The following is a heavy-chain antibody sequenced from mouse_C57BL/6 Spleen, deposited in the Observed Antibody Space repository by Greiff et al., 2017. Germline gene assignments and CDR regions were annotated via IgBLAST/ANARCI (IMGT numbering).Heavy chain of an antibody. D-gene: IGHD2-12*01. Sequence: DVQLQESGPGLVKPSQSLYLPCSVTGYSITSGYYWNWIRQFPGNKLEWMGYISYDGSNNYNPYLKNRISITRDTSKNQFFLKLHSVTTEDTATYYCARAYYSYYYAMDYWGQGTSVTVSS. V-gene: IGHV3-6*01. CDR2: ISYDGSN. J-gene: IGHJ4*01. CDR1: GYSITSGYY. CDR3: ARAYYSYYYAMDY.